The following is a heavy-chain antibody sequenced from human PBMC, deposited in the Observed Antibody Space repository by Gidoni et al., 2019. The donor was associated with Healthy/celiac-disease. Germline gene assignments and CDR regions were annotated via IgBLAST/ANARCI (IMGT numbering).Heavy chain of an antibody. V-gene: IGHV3-23*01. CDR3: AKDYGDGGFDP. CDR2: ISGVGGST. J-gene: IGHJ5*02. Sequence: EVQLLESGGGLVQPGGSLRLSCAASGFSFSSYAMIWVRQAPGKGLEWVSAISGVGGSTYYADSVKDRFTNTRDNSKNTLYLQMNSLGAEDTAVYYCAKDYGDGGFDPWGQGTLVTVSS. D-gene: IGHD4-17*01. CDR1: GFSFSSYA.